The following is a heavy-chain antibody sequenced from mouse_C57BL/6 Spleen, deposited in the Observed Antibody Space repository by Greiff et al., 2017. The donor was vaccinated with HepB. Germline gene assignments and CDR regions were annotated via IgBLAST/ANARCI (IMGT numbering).Heavy chain of an antibody. CDR2: IYPGDGDT. J-gene: IGHJ3*01. D-gene: IGHD2-5*01. V-gene: IGHV1-82*01. CDR3: ARETLYSNLRGWFAY. Sequence: QVQLKQSGPELVKPGASVKISCKASGYAFSSSWMNWVKQRPGKGLEWIGRIYPGDGDTNYNGKFKGKATLTADKSSSTAYMQLRSLTSEDSAVYFCARETLYSNLRGWFAYWGQGTLVTVSA. CDR1: GYAFSSSW.